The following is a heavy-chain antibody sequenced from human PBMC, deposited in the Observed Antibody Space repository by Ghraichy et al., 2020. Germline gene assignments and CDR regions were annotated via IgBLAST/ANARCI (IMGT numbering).Heavy chain of an antibody. CDR3: ARDRSHTIFGVIRSYGMDV. V-gene: IGHV1-46*01. CDR2: IKPSGDIT. CDR1: GYTFTNHY. Sequence: ASVKVSCKASGYTFTNHYMHWVRQAPGQGLEWMGIIKPSGDITRYTQRFQGRVTMTRDTSTSTVYMELSSLRSEDTAVYYCARDRSHTIFGVIRSYGMDVWGQGTTVTVSS. D-gene: IGHD3-3*01. J-gene: IGHJ6*02.